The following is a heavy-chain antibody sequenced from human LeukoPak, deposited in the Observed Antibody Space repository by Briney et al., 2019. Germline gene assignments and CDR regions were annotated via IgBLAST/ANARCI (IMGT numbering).Heavy chain of an antibody. CDR2: INHSGSI. CDR1: GGSFSGYY. Sequence: PSETLSLTCAVYGGSFSGYYWSWIRQPPGKGLEWIGEINHSGSINYNPSLKSRVTISVDTSKNQFSLKLSSVTAADTAVYYCARASRDGYNFDYWGQGTLVTVSS. V-gene: IGHV4-34*01. CDR3: ARASRDGYNFDY. J-gene: IGHJ4*02. D-gene: IGHD5-24*01.